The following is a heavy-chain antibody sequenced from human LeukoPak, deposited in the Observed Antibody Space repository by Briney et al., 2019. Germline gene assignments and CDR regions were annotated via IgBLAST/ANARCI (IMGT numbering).Heavy chain of an antibody. CDR2: ISPSSSYM. D-gene: IGHD2-15*01. J-gene: IGHJ4*02. CDR3: ARATWDS. CDR1: GFTFSSYS. Sequence: PGGSLRLSCAASGFTFSSYSMNWVRQAPGKGLEWVSYISPSSSYMYYADSVKGRFTISRDNTKNSLYLQMNSLRAEDTAVYYCARATWDSWGQGTLVTVSS. V-gene: IGHV3-21*05.